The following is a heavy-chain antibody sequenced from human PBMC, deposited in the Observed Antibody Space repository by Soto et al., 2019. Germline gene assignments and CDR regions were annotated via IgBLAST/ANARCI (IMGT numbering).Heavy chain of an antibody. J-gene: IGHJ5*02. D-gene: IGHD3-10*01. CDR1: GGTFSSYA. CDR3: ARDPARGGEVRGIVDP. V-gene: IGHV1-69*06. CDR2: IIPIFGTA. Sequence: QVQLVQSGAEVKKPGSSVKVSCKASGGTFSSYAISWVRQAPGQGLEWMGGIIPIFGTANYAQKFQGRVTITADKSTSTAYMELSSLSSEDTAVSYCARDPARGGEVRGIVDPWGQGTLVTVSS.